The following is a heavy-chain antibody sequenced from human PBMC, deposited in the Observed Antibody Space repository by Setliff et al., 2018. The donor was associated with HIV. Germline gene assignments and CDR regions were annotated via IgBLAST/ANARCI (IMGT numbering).Heavy chain of an antibody. CDR3: ATGGYRYDSFWVLWRENYFDS. CDR2: IYTSGST. CDR1: GGSISSGSYY. J-gene: IGHJ4*01. D-gene: IGHD5-18*01. Sequence: SETLSLTCTVSGGSISSGSYYWSWIRQPAGKGLEWIGHIYTSGSTNYNPSLKSRVPISVDTSKNQFALTLSSVTAADTAVYYCATGGYRYDSFWVLWRENYFDSWGRGTLVTVSS. V-gene: IGHV4-61*09.